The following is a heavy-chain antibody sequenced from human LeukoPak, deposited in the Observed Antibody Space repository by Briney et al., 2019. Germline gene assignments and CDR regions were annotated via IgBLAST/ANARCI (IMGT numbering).Heavy chain of an antibody. Sequence: ASVKVSCKASGYTFTSYAINWVRQATGQGLEWMGWMNPNSGNTGYAQKFQGRVTMTRNTSISTAYMELSSLRSEDTAVYYCARGSNSSLSSDYWGQGTLVTVSS. D-gene: IGHD6-6*01. J-gene: IGHJ4*02. CDR2: MNPNSGNT. CDR1: GYTFTSYA. CDR3: ARGSNSSLSSDY. V-gene: IGHV1-8*01.